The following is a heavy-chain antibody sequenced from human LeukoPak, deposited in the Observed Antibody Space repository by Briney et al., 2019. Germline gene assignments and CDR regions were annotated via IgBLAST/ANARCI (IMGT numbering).Heavy chain of an antibody. D-gene: IGHD3-22*01. Sequence: GRSLRLSCAASGFTFSSYGMHWVRQAPGKGLEGVAVISYDGSNKYYADSVKGRFTIPRDNSKNTLYLQMNSLRAEDTAVYYCAKEHYYDSSGYYPSFDYWGQGTLVTVSS. J-gene: IGHJ4*02. CDR2: ISYDGSNK. CDR3: AKEHYYDSSGYYPSFDY. CDR1: GFTFSSYG. V-gene: IGHV3-30*18.